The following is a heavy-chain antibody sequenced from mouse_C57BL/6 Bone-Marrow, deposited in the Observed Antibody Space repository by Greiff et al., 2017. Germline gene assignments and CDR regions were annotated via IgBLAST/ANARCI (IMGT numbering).Heavy chain of an antibody. J-gene: IGHJ1*03. CDR1: GYTFTTYP. Sequence: QVHVKQSGAELVKPGASVKMSCKASGYTFTTYPIEWMKQNHGKSLEWIGNFHPYNDDTKYNEKFKGKATLTVEKSSSTVYLELSRLTSDDSAVYYCATRGYYGSSFSYWCFDVWGTGTTVTVSS. D-gene: IGHD1-1*01. CDR3: ATRGYYGSSFSYWCFDV. CDR2: FHPYNDDT. V-gene: IGHV1-47*01.